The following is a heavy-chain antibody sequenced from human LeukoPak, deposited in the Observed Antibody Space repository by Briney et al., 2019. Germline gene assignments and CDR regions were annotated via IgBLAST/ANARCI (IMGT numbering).Heavy chain of an antibody. CDR2: INHSGST. D-gene: IGHD6-6*01. CDR3: ARGRGSGRQLGWYFDL. V-gene: IGHV4-34*01. CDR1: GGSFSGYY. J-gene: IGHJ2*01. Sequence: SETLSLTCAVYGGSFSGYYWSWIRQPPGKGLEWIGEINHSGSTNYNPSLKSRDTISVDTSKNQFSLKLSSVTAADTAVYYCARGRGSGRQLGWYFDLWGRGTLVTVSS.